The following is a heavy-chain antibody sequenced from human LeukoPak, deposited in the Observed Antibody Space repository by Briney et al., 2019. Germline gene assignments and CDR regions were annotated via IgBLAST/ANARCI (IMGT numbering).Heavy chain of an antibody. CDR2: INHSGST. J-gene: IGHJ6*03. D-gene: IGHD6-19*01. V-gene: IGHV4-34*01. Sequence: SETLSLTCAVYGGSFSGYYWSWIRQPPGKGLEWIGEINHSGSTNYNPSLKSRVTISVDTSKNQFSLKLSSVIAADTAVYYCAAVAGTFGYYYYYMDVWGKGTTVTVSS. CDR3: AAVAGTFGYYYYYMDV. CDR1: GGSFSGYY.